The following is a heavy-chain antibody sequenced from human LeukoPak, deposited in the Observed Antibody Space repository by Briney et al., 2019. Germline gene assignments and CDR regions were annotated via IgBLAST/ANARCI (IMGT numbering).Heavy chain of an antibody. D-gene: IGHD6-19*01. V-gene: IGHV4-34*01. J-gene: IGHJ4*02. CDR2: INHSGST. Sequence: SETLSLTCAVYGGSFSGYYWSWIRQPPGKGLEWIGEINHSGSTNYNPSLNSRVTISVDTSKNQCSLKLSSVTAADTAVYYCARDSSWLVRYYFDYWGQGTLVTVSS. CDR1: GGSFSGYY. CDR3: ARDSSWLVRYYFDY.